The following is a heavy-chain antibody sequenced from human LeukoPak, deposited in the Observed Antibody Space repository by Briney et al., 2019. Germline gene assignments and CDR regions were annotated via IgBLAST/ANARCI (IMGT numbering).Heavy chain of an antibody. CDR2: IYYSGST. CDR3: ARHVSSDLRIVVVTSDWYFDR. Sequence: SETLSLTCIVSGGSISSSRFYWGWIRQPPGKGLEWIGTIYYSGSTYYNPSLKSRVAISADASKNQFSLNLSSVTAADTGVYYCARHVSSDLRIVVVTSDWYFDRWGRGTLVTVSS. D-gene: IGHD2-21*02. J-gene: IGHJ2*01. V-gene: IGHV4-39*01. CDR1: GGSISSSRFY.